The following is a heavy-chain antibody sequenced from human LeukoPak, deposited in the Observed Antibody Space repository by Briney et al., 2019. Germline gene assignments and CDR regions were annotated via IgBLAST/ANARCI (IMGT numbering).Heavy chain of an antibody. J-gene: IGHJ4*02. CDR2: IYPGDSDT. CDR3: ARLGVYCTNGVCSDDGPFDY. D-gene: IGHD2-8*01. Sequence: GESLKISCKGSGYSFTSYWIGWVRQMPGKGLEWMVIIYPGDSDTTYSPSFQGQVTISSDKSISTAYLQWSGLKASDTAMYYCARLGVYCTNGVCSDDGPFDYWGQGTLVTVSS. CDR1: GYSFTSYW. V-gene: IGHV5-51*01.